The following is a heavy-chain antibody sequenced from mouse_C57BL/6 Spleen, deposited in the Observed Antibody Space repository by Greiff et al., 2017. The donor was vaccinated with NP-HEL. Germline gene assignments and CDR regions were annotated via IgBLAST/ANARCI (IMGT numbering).Heavy chain of an antibody. D-gene: IGHD4-1*01. J-gene: IGHJ2*01. CDR2: INPSSGYT. CDR1: GYTFTSYT. V-gene: IGHV1-4*01. Sequence: VQLQESGAELARPGASVKMSCKASGYTFTSYTMHWVKQRPGQGLEWIGYINPSSGYTKYNQKFKDKATLTADKSSSTAYMQLSSLTSEDSAVYYCARGGNWYYFDYWGQGTTLTVSS. CDR3: ARGGNWYYFDY.